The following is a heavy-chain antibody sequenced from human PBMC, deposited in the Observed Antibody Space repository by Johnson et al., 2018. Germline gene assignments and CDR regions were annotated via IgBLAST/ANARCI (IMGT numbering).Heavy chain of an antibody. D-gene: IGHD2-21*02. J-gene: IGHJ3*02. V-gene: IGHV3-23*04. CDR1: GFIFGDYE. Sequence: VQLVQSGGGLVQHGGSLRLSCAASGFIFGDYEIYWVRQVPGKGLEWVSVISGGGGMTSYADSVKGRFTVSRDNSKRTVFLQMNSLRAEDTAMYYCAKNIGVMTSIAIGAFDIWGQGTMVAVSS. CDR3: AKNIGVMTSIAIGAFDI. CDR2: ISGGGGMT.